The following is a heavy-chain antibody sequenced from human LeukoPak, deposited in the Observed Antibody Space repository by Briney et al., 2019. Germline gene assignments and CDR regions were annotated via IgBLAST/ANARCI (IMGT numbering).Heavy chain of an antibody. D-gene: IGHD6-6*01. J-gene: IGHJ4*02. CDR2: INHSGST. V-gene: IGHV4-34*01. CDR1: GGSFSGYY. CDR3: ARGRGIAARLLDY. Sequence: SETLSLTCAVYGGSFSGYYWSWIRQPPGKGLEWIGEINHSGSTNYNPSLKSRVTISVDTSKNQFSLKLSSVTAADTAAYYCARGRGIAARLLDYWGQGTLVTVSS.